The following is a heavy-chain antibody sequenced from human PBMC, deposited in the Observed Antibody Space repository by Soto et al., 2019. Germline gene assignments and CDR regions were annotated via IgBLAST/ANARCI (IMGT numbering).Heavy chain of an antibody. CDR3: AVFSRLPIIVAFDI. J-gene: IGHJ3*02. CDR1: GFTFSSYW. D-gene: IGHD2-21*01. Sequence: PGGSLRLSCAASGFTFSSYWMSWVRQAPGKGLEWVANIKQDGSEKYYVDSVKGRFTISRDNAKNSLYLQMNSLRAEDTAVYYCAVFSRLPIIVAFDIWGQGTMVTVSS. CDR2: IKQDGSEK. V-gene: IGHV3-7*01.